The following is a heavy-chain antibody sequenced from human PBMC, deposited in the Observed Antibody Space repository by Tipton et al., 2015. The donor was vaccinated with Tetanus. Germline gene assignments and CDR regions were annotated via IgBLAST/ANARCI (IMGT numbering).Heavy chain of an antibody. D-gene: IGHD6-13*01. Sequence: TLSLTCTVSGDSISSGPYSWSWLRQHPGKGLELIGYIYYSGTSYISPSLTRRVSIAVDTSRNEFSLTLSSVTAADTAVYYCAGGTWLYTSTYHRHWLDPWGQGTLVTVSS. V-gene: IGHV4-31*03. CDR3: AGGTWLYTSTYHRHWLDP. CDR2: IYYSGTS. J-gene: IGHJ5*02. CDR1: GDSISSGPYS.